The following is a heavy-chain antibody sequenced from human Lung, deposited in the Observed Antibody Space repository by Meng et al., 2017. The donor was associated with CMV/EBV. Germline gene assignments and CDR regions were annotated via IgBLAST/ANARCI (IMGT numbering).Heavy chain of an antibody. V-gene: IGHV3-21*01. J-gene: IGHJ4*02. Sequence: GGSLRLXCAASGFTFSSYSMNWVRQAPGKGLEWVSSISSSSSYIYYADSVKGRFTISRDNAKNSLYLQMNSLRAEETAVYYCARYYDFWSGYQVANYYFDYXGQGXLVTVSS. CDR3: ARYYDFWSGYQVANYYFDY. D-gene: IGHD3-3*01. CDR2: ISSSSSYI. CDR1: GFTFSSYS.